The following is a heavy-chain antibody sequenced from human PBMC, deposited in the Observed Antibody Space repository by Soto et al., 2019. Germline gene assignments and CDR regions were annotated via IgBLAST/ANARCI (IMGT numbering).Heavy chain of an antibody. D-gene: IGHD3-22*01. J-gene: IGHJ5*02. Sequence: SETLSLTCNVSGASVSSGYWSWIRQPPGKGLEWIGFMYFGGSFNYNPSLAGRVTISVETSKNQFSMKMTSVTAADTAVYYCARSYYDSLGFTVGPWGQGTLVTAPQ. CDR3: ARSYYDSLGFTVGP. CDR1: GASVSSGY. CDR2: MYFGGSF. V-gene: IGHV4-59*02.